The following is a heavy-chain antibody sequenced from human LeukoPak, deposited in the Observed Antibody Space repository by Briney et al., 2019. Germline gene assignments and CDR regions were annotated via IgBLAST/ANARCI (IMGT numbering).Heavy chain of an antibody. D-gene: IGHD6-19*01. J-gene: IGHJ4*02. CDR3: ARDHSSGWYSDYFDY. V-gene: IGHV3-33*01. CDR1: GFTFSSYG. Sequence: GGSLRLSCAASGFTFSSYGMHWFRQAPGKGLEWVAVIWYDGSNKYYADSVKSRFTISRDNSKNTLYLQMNSLRAEDTAVYYCARDHSSGWYSDYFDYWGQGTLVTVSS. CDR2: IWYDGSNK.